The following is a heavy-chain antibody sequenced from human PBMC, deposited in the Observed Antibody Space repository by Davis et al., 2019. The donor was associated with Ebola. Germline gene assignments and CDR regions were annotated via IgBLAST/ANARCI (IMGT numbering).Heavy chain of an antibody. J-gene: IGHJ6*03. V-gene: IGHV4-34*01. D-gene: IGHD3-10*01. Sequence: MPSETLSLTCAVYGGSFTGYYWAWVRQPPGKGLDWIGEINHSGTTNYNPSLKSRVTISLDTSKNQFSLKLSSVTAADTAVYYCARGWRGVRILTSYYYMDVWGIGTTVTVSS. CDR3: ARGWRGVRILTSYYYMDV. CDR2: INHSGTT. CDR1: GGSFTGYY.